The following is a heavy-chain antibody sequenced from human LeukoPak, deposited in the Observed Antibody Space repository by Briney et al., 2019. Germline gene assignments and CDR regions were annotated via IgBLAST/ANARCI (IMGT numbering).Heavy chain of an antibody. CDR2: IRYDGNIK. Sequence: QPGGSLRLSCAASVFSFSKYAMHWVRQAPGKGLEWVSFIRYDGNIKNYADSVKGRFTISRDNSKDTLYLQMNSLRAEDTAVYYCTKGDDYGANTRLPKFNWFDPWGQGALVTVSS. CDR3: TKGDDYGANTRLPKFNWFDP. D-gene: IGHD4-23*01. CDR1: VFSFSKYA. J-gene: IGHJ5*02. V-gene: IGHV3-30*02.